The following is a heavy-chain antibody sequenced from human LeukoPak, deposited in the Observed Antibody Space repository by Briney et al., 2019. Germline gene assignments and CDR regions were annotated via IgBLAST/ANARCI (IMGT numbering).Heavy chain of an antibody. CDR1: GFTFSSYW. CDR3: ARARDGYNSSRAGDY. D-gene: IGHD5-24*01. Sequence: GGSLRLSCAASGFTFSSYWMHWVRQAPGKELVWVSRINGDGSSTSYADSVKGRFTISRDNAKNTLYLQMNSLRAEDTAVYYCARARDGYNSSRAGDYWGQGTLVTVSS. CDR2: INGDGSST. V-gene: IGHV3-74*01. J-gene: IGHJ4*02.